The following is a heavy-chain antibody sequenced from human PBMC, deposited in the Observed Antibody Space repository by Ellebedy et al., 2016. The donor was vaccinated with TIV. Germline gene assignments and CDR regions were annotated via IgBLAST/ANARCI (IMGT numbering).Heavy chain of an antibody. V-gene: IGHV1-24*01. CDR2: FDPEDGET. CDR3: ATVSWEYGGY. J-gene: IGHJ4*02. D-gene: IGHD1-26*01. Sequence: ASVKVSCXASGYTFTSYGISWVRQAPGKGLEWMGGFDPEDGETIYAQKFQGRVTMTEDTSTDTAYMELSSLRSEDTAVYYCATVSWEYGGYWGQGTLVTVSS. CDR1: GYTFTSYG.